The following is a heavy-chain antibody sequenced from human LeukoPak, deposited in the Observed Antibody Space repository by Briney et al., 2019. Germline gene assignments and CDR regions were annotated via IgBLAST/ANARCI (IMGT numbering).Heavy chain of an antibody. D-gene: IGHD4-17*01. CDR1: GGTFSSYT. CDR3: ARDYGGDYGRENWSDP. V-gene: IGHV1-69*04. J-gene: IGHJ5*02. CDR2: IIPILGIA. Sequence: SVKVSCKASGGTFSSYTISWVRQAPGQGLEWMGRIIPILGIANYAQKFQGRVTITADKSTSTAYMELSSLRSEDTAVYYCARDYGGDYGRENWSDPWGQGTLVTVSS.